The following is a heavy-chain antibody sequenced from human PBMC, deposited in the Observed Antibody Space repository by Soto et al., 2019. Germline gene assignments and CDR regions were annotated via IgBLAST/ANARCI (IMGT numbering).Heavy chain of an antibody. Sequence: PSETLSLTCTVFGGSISSFYWSWIRQPPGKGLEWIGYIYYSGSTNYNPSLKSRVTISVDTSKNQFSLKLSSVTAADTAVYYCARARPGHCSGGSCYSFWFDPWGQGTLVTVSS. CDR1: GGSISSFY. CDR3: ARARPGHCSGGSCYSFWFDP. J-gene: IGHJ5*02. D-gene: IGHD2-15*01. V-gene: IGHV4-59*01. CDR2: IYYSGST.